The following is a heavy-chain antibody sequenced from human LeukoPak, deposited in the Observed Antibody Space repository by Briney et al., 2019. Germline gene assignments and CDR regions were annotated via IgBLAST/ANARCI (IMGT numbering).Heavy chain of an antibody. J-gene: IGHJ4*02. CDR3: GRGGSSRDY. Sequence: SETLSLTCAVYGGSFSGYYWSWIRQPPRKGLEWIGEINHSGSTNYNPSLKRRVTISVDTSKNQFTLKLGSVTAADTAVYYCGRGGSSRDYWGQGPLVIVS. CDR2: INHSGST. V-gene: IGHV4-34*01. D-gene: IGHD6-13*01. CDR1: GGSFSGYY.